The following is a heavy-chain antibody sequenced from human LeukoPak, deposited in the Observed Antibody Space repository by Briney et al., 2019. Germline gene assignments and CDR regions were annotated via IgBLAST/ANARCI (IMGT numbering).Heavy chain of an antibody. CDR2: VFDSGST. CDR3: ARHTRPGHSGYENAFDI. Sequence: PSETLSLTCTVSGGSISRTSYYWDWIRQPPGKGLVWIGDVFDSGSTHYHPSLESRVTISVDTSKNQFSLRLSSVTAADTAVYYCARHTRPGHSGYENAFDIWGQGTMVTVSS. V-gene: IGHV4-39*01. D-gene: IGHD5-12*01. J-gene: IGHJ3*02. CDR1: GGSISRTSYY.